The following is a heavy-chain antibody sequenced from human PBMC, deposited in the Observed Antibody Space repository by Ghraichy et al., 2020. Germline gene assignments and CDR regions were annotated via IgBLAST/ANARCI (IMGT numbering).Heavy chain of an antibody. V-gene: IGHV4-61*02. CDR2: IYTSGST. J-gene: IGHJ6*03. CDR1: GGSISCVSYY. CDR3: ACGSTGWSGYYYSYYHMDV. D-gene: IGHD3-3*01. Sequence: SETLSLTCTVSGGSISCVSYYWSSIRQPAGKGLEWIGRIYTSGSTNYNPSLKSRVTMSVDTSKNQFSLKLSSVTAADTAVYYCACGSTGWSGYYYSYYHMDVWGEETTVTVSS.